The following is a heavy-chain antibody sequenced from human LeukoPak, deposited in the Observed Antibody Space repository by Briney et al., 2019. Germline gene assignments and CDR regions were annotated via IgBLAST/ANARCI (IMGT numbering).Heavy chain of an antibody. J-gene: IGHJ3*02. CDR2: ISSSSSYI. CDR3: AREKSGNGSPLDAFDI. CDR1: GFTFSSYS. Sequence: PGGSLRLSCAASGFTFSSYSMNWVRQAPGKGLEWVSSISSSSSYIYYADSVKGRFTISRDNAKNSLYLQMNSLRAEDTAVYYCAREKSGNGSPLDAFDIWGQGTTVTVSS. V-gene: IGHV3-21*01. D-gene: IGHD3-10*01.